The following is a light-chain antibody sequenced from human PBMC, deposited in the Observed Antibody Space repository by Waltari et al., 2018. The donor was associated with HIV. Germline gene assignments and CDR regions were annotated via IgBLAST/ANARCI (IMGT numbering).Light chain of an antibody. Sequence: NFMLAQPHSVSGSPGKTVTMSCTRSSGSIASNFVQWYRQRPDSSPTIVIYEDNQRPSWVPDRFSGSRDSSSNSASLTISGLKTEDEADYYCQSYDSSNQWVFGGGTKLTVL. V-gene: IGLV6-57*01. CDR1: SGSIASNF. J-gene: IGLJ3*02. CDR3: QSYDSSNQWV. CDR2: EDN.